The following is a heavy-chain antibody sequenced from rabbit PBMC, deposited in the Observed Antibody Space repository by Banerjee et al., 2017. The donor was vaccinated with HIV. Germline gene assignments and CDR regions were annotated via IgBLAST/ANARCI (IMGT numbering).Heavy chain of an antibody. J-gene: IGHJ4*01. CDR2: IYAGEGGRT. CDR1: GFSFSSYYY. V-gene: IGHV1S45*01. CDR3: ARSYYGGSTDPILFNL. Sequence: QEQLKETGGGLVQPGGSLTLSCKASGFSFSSYYYMCWVRQAPGKGLELIACIYAGEGGRTYYATWAKGRFTLSKTSSTTVTLQMTSLTAADTATYFCARSYYGGSTDPILFNLWGPGTLVTVS. D-gene: IGHD4-2*01.